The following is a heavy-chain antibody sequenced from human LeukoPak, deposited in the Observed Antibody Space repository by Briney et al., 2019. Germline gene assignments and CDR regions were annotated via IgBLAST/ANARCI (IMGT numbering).Heavy chain of an antibody. CDR1: GFTFSSYA. V-gene: IGHV3-23*01. CDR3: ATPLGVIAVAGTRGMDV. Sequence: GGSLRLSCAASGFTFSSYAMSWVRQAPGKGLEWVSAISGSGGSTYYADSVKGRFTISRDNSKNTLYLQMNSLRAEDTAVYYCATPLGVIAVAGTRGMDVWGQGTTVTVSS. D-gene: IGHD6-19*01. J-gene: IGHJ6*02. CDR2: ISGSGGST.